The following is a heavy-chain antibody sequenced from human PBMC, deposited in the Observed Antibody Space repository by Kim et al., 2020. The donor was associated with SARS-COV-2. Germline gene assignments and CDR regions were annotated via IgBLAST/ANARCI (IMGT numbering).Heavy chain of an antibody. CDR3: ARGTAYYYGSGSSKGSYDP. CDR1: GYTFTSYG. V-gene: IGHV1-18*04. CDR2: ISAYNGNT. D-gene: IGHD3-10*01. Sequence: ASVKVSCKASGYTFTSYGISWVRQAPGQGLEWMGWISAYNGNTNYAQKLQGRVTMTTDTSTSTAYMELRSLRSDDTAVYYCARGTAYYYGSGSSKGSYDPWGQGTLVTVSS. J-gene: IGHJ5*02.